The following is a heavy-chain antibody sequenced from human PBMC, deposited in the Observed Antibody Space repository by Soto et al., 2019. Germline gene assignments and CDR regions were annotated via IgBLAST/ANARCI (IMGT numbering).Heavy chain of an antibody. CDR1: GGSISSGGYY. Sequence: SETLSLTCTVSGGSISSGGYYWSWIRQHPGKGLEWIGYIYYSGSTYYNPSLKSRVTISVDTSKNQFSLKLSSVTAADTAVYYCARFPLRYFDWLFGAFDIWGQGTMVTVSS. J-gene: IGHJ3*02. CDR3: ARFPLRYFDWLFGAFDI. V-gene: IGHV4-31*03. D-gene: IGHD3-9*01. CDR2: IYYSGST.